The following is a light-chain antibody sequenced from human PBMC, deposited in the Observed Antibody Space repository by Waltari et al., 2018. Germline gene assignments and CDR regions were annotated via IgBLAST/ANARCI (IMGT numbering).Light chain of an antibody. CDR3: QNHERLPAT. Sequence: LTHSPGTQSLSPGETATPSCRASQSISKYLVWYQQRPGHAPRTLIYAASTRATGVPDRFSGSGYGTDFTLTISRLEPEDFAVYYCQNHERLPATFGQGTKVEIK. CDR2: AAS. V-gene: IGKV3-20*01. CDR1: QSISKY. J-gene: IGKJ1*01.